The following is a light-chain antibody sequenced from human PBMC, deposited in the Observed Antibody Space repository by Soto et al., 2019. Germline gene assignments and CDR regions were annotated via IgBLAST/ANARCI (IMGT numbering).Light chain of an antibody. CDR3: TSYAGGTNV. J-gene: IGLJ1*01. CDR2: EVN. CDR1: SSDVGGYNY. Sequence: QSALTQPPSASGSPGQSVTISCTGTSSDVGGYNYVSWYQQHPGKVPKLVVYEVNKRPSGVPDRFSGSKSGNTASRTVSGLQAEDEADYYCTSYAGGTNVFGTGTKLTVL. V-gene: IGLV2-8*01.